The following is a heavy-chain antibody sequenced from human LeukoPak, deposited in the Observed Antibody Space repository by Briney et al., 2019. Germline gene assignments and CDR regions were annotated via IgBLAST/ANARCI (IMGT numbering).Heavy chain of an antibody. V-gene: IGHV1-2*02. Sequence: GASVKVSCKASGYTFTGYYMHWVRQAPGQGLEWMGWINPNSGGTNYAQKFQGRVTMTRDTSISTAYMELSRLRSDDTAVYYCARIDSGYCSGGSCPQRVFDYWGQGTLVTVSS. CDR2: INPNSGGT. J-gene: IGHJ4*02. CDR1: GYTFTGYY. D-gene: IGHD2-15*01. CDR3: ARIDSGYCSGGSCPQRVFDY.